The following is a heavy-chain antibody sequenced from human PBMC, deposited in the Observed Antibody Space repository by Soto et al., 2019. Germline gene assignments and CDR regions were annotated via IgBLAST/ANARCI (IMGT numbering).Heavy chain of an antibody. Sequence: PSQTLSLTCAISGVSVSSNSAAWSWIRQSPSRGLEWLGRTYYRSKWYNDYAISVKSRITINSDTSKNQFSLQLNSVTPEDTAVYYCARDLSLPDFWSGYYDYYYYCGMDVWGQGTTVTVSS. D-gene: IGHD3-3*01. CDR1: GVSVSSNSAA. V-gene: IGHV6-1*01. CDR3: ARDLSLPDFWSGYYDYYYYCGMDV. J-gene: IGHJ6*02. CDR2: TYYRSKWYN.